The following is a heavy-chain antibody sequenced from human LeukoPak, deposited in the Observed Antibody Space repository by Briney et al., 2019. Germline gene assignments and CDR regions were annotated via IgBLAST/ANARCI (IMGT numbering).Heavy chain of an antibody. V-gene: IGHV3-7*04. D-gene: IGHD5-24*01. CDR2: IMQDGSEK. J-gene: IGHJ4*02. CDR1: GLTFSDNY. CDR3: ARHSAGYTTFFDY. Sequence: GGSLRLSCATSGLTFSDNYIDWVRRAPGKGLEWVANIMQDGSEKYYVDSVKGRFTISRDNAKNSLYLQMNSLRAEDTAVYYCARHSAGYTTFFDYWGQGTLVTVSS.